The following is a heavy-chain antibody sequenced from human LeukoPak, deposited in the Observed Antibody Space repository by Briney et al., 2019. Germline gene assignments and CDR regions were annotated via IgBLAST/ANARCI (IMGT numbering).Heavy chain of an antibody. V-gene: IGHV1-18*01. D-gene: IGHD3-22*01. CDR1: GYTFTSYG. Sequence: GASVKVSCKASGYTFTSYGISWVRQAPGQGLEWMGWISAYNGNTNYAQKLQGRVTMTTDTSMSTAYMELRSLRSDDTAVYYCARDVYYYDSSGQSSSRAFDIWGQGTMVTVSS. CDR3: ARDVYYYDSSGQSSSRAFDI. J-gene: IGHJ3*02. CDR2: ISAYNGNT.